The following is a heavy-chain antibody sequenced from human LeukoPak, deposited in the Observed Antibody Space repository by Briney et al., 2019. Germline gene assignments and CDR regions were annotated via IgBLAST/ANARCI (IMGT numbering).Heavy chain of an antibody. J-gene: IGHJ4*02. CDR1: GGSISSHY. D-gene: IGHD6-6*01. CDR2: IYYSGST. CDR3: ARVIVEYSSSSSFDY. V-gene: IGHV4-59*11. Sequence: PSETLSLTCTVSGGSISSHYWSWIRQPPGKGLEWIGYIYYSGSTNYNPSLKSRVTISVDTSKNQFSLKLSSVTAADTAVYYCARVIVEYSSSSSFDYWGQGTLVTVSS.